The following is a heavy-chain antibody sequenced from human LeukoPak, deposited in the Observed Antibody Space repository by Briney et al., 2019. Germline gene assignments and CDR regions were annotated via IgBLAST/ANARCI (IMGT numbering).Heavy chain of an antibody. Sequence: GGSLRLSCAASGFTFSSYSMNWVRQAPGKGLEWVSSISSSSSYIYYADSVKGRFTISRDNAKNSLYLQMNSLRAEDTAVYYCARDRRLVVKDAFDIWGQGTMVTVSS. V-gene: IGHV3-21*01. CDR1: GFTFSSYS. D-gene: IGHD2-21*01. J-gene: IGHJ3*02. CDR2: ISSSSSYI. CDR3: ARDRRLVVKDAFDI.